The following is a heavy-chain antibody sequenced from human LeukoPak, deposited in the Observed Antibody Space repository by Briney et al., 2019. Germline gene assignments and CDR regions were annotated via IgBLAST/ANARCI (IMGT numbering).Heavy chain of an antibody. Sequence: SETLSLTCTVSGGSISGHYWTWIRQPPGKGLEWIGQIHYSGRPDYNPSLKSRVTISVDTSKNQLSLKVTSVTGADTAVYYCARFGVDYNMDVWGQGTTVTVSS. V-gene: IGHV4-59*11. CDR3: ARFGVDYNMDV. J-gene: IGHJ6*02. D-gene: IGHD3-16*01. CDR2: IHYSGRP. CDR1: GGSISGHY.